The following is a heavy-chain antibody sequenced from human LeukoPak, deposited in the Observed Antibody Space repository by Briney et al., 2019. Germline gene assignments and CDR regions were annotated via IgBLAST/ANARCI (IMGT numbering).Heavy chain of an antibody. D-gene: IGHD5-18*01. CDR2: ISSRSSYI. Sequence: SISSRSSYIHYPHSLKARFPISRDNAKNSLYLQMNSLRAEDTAVYYCARDSRGYSYGPLDYWGQGTLVTVSS. CDR3: ARDSRGYSYGPLDY. J-gene: IGHJ4*02. V-gene: IGHV3-21*01.